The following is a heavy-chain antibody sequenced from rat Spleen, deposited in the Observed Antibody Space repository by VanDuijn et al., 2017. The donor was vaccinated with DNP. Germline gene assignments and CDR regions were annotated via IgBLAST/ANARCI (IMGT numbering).Heavy chain of an antibody. J-gene: IGHJ2*01. V-gene: IGHV5S23*01. CDR2: ITNSGGGT. CDR3: ARHSSLGADYFDY. Sequence: EVQLVESGGGLVQPGRSLKLSCAASGFTFSNYYMAWVRQAPTKGLEWVASITNSGGGTYYRNSVKGRFTISRDNAKSTLYLQMDSLRSEDTATYYCARHSSLGADYFDYWGQGVMVTVSS. D-gene: IGHD5-1*01. CDR1: GFTFSNYY.